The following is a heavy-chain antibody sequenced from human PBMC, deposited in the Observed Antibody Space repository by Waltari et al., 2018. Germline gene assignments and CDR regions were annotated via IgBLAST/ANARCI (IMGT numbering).Heavy chain of an antibody. V-gene: IGHV1-69-2*01. Sequence: EVQLLQSGAEVQKPGTPVKISCHVSGDTYTDNSTHRIQQAPGKGLQWMGLLDPEDGQAVYAEKFQGRVTMTADTSIHTAYMELTSLTSEDTAFYYCAAALGGGISASRPFHFWGQGTMITVSS. J-gene: IGHJ3*01. CDR1: GDTYTDNS. D-gene: IGHD3-10*01. CDR3: AAALGGGISASRPFHF. CDR2: LDPEDGQA.